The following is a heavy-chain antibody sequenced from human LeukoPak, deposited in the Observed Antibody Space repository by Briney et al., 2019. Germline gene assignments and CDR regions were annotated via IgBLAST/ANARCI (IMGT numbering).Heavy chain of an antibody. CDR3: ARDLYSSGWEDY. D-gene: IGHD6-19*01. CDR2: INPNSGGT. J-gene: IGHJ4*02. CDR1: GYTFTGYY. Sequence: ASVKVSCKVSGYTFTGYYMHWVRQAPGQGLEWMGRINPNSGGTNYAQKFQGRVTMTRDTSISTAYMELSRLRSDDTAVYYCARDLYSSGWEDYWGQGTLVTVSS. V-gene: IGHV1-2*06.